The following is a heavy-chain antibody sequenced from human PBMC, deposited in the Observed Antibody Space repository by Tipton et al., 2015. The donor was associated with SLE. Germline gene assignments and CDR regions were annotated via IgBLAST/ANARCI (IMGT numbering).Heavy chain of an antibody. D-gene: IGHD1-26*01. CDR3: ARAPQWEPPTFDI. CDR1: GGSISSSSYY. CDR2: IYYSGST. J-gene: IGHJ3*02. V-gene: IGHV4-39*07. Sequence: TLSLTCSVSGGSISSSSYYWGWIRQPPGKGLEWIGSIYYSGSTYYNPSLKSRVTISVDTSTNQFSLNLNSMTAADTAVYYCARAPQWEPPTFDIWGQGTMVTVSS.